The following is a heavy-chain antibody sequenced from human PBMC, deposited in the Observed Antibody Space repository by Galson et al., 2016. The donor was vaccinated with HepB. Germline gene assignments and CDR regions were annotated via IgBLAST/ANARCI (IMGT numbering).Heavy chain of an antibody. J-gene: IGHJ4*02. CDR2: IKQDGSEK. Sequence: SLRLSCAASGFTFSNYWMSWVRQAPGKGLEWVSNIKQDGSEKYYVDSVKGRFTISRDNAKNSLYLQMNRLRAEDTAVYDCARNLRNLAAPDYWGQGTLVTVSS. D-gene: IGHD6-13*01. V-gene: IGHV3-7*03. CDR3: ARNLRNLAAPDY. CDR1: GFTFSNYW.